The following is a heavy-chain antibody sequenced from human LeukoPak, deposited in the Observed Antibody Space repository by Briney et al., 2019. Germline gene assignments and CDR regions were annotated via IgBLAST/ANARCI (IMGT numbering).Heavy chain of an antibody. CDR1: GGSISSYY. V-gene: IGHV4-59*12. Sequence: SETLSLTCTVSGGSISSYYWSWIRQPPGKGLEWIGYIYYSGSTNYNPSLKSRVTMSVDTSKNQFSLKLSSVTAEDTAVYYCAVVDSSGWYCHDYWGQGTLVTVSS. J-gene: IGHJ4*02. CDR3: AVVDSSGWYCHDY. D-gene: IGHD6-19*01. CDR2: IYYSGST.